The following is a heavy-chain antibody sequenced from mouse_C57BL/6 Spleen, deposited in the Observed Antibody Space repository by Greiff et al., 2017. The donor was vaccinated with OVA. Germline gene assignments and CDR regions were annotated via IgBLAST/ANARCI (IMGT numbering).Heavy chain of an antibody. J-gene: IGHJ4*01. Sequence: QVQLQQSGAELVKPGASVKISCKASGYAFSSYWMNWVKQRPGKGLEWIGQIYPGDGDTNYNGKFKGKATLTADKSSSTAYMQLSSLPSEDSAVDFCARGAGGRAMDYWGQGTSVTVSS. V-gene: IGHV1-80*01. CDR2: IYPGDGDT. D-gene: IGHD3-3*01. CDR3: ARGAGGRAMDY. CDR1: GYAFSSYW.